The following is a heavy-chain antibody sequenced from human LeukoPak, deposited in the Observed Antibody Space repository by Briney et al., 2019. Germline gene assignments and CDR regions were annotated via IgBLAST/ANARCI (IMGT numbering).Heavy chain of an antibody. CDR1: GFTFSDYS. CDR3: AKDPGYDFWSAYYTDY. J-gene: IGHJ4*02. Sequence: PGGSLRLSCAASGFTFSDYSMNWVRQAPGKGLEWVAFVRYDGDNKYYVDSVKGRFTISRDNSKNTLYLQMNSLRAEDTAVYHCAKDPGYDFWSAYYTDYWGQGTLVTVSS. V-gene: IGHV3-30*02. CDR2: VRYDGDNK. D-gene: IGHD3-3*01.